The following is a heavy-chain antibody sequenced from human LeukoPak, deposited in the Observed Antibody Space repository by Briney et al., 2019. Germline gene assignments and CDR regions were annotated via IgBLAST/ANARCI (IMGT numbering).Heavy chain of an antibody. D-gene: IGHD3-3*01. CDR1: GYTFTGYY. J-gene: IGHJ4*02. CDR3: ARGPSTENYDFWSGYYTNPFDY. CDR2: INPNSGGT. V-gene: IGHV1-2*02. Sequence: ASVKVSCKASGYTFTGYYMHWVRQAPGQGLEWMGWINPNSGGTNYAQKFQGRVTMTRDTSISTAYMELSRLRSDDTAVYYCARGPSTENYDFWSGYYTNPFDYWGQGTLVTASS.